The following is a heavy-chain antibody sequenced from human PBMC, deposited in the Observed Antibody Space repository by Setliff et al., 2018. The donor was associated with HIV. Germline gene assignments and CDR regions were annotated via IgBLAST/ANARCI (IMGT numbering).Heavy chain of an antibody. CDR1: GESFSGYF. J-gene: IGHJ4*02. D-gene: IGHD6-19*01. Sequence: SETLSLTCAVYGESFSGYFWNWIRQPPGKGLEWIGEMNHRGTFDYNPSLKSRVTISMDTSKKQFSLILKSVTAADTAVYYCARQRQWLAFFDSWGQGTLVTVSS. V-gene: IGHV4-34*01. CDR2: MNHRGTF. CDR3: ARQRQWLAFFDS.